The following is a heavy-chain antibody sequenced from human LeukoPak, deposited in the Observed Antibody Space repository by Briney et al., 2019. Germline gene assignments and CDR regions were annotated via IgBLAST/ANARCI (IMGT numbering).Heavy chain of an antibody. V-gene: IGHV3-9*01. CDR2: ISWDSGRI. CDR1: GFTFDDYA. J-gene: IGHJ4*02. Sequence: GGSLRLSCAASGFTFDDYAMHWVRQVPGKGLEWVSGISWDSGRIDYADSVKGRFTISRDNAQNSLYLQMNSLRTEDTALYYCAKADIAVAGTSWGYYFDYWGQGILVTVSS. CDR3: AKADIAVAGTSWGYYFDY. D-gene: IGHD6-19*01.